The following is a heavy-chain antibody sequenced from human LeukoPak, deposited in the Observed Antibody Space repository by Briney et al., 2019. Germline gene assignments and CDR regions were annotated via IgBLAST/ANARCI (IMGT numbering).Heavy chain of an antibody. Sequence: SETLSLTCTVSGGSISSYFWSWIRQPPGKGLEWIGYIYYSGSTNYNPSLKSRVTISVDTSKSQFSLKLSSVTAADTAVYYCARESLAAALDYWGQGTLDTVSS. CDR3: ARESLAAALDY. J-gene: IGHJ4*02. CDR1: GGSISSYF. V-gene: IGHV4-59*01. D-gene: IGHD6-13*01. CDR2: IYYSGST.